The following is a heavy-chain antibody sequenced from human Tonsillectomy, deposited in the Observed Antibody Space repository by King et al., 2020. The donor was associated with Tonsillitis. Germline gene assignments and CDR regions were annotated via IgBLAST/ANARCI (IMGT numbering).Heavy chain of an antibody. J-gene: IGHJ5*02. V-gene: IGHV3-30*18. CDR1: GFTFSSYG. Sequence: VQLVESGGGVVQPGRSLRLSCAASGFTFSSYGMHWVRQAPGKGLEWVAVISYDGSNKYYADSVKGRFTISRDNSKNTLYLQMNSLRAEDTAVYYCAKAGRYSSYGPYNWFDPWGQGTLVTVSS. CDR2: ISYDGSNK. CDR3: AKAGRYSSYGPYNWFDP. D-gene: IGHD4-11*01.